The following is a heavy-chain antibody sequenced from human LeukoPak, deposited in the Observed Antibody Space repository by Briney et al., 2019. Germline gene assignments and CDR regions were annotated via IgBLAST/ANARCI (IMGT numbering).Heavy chain of an antibody. CDR2: IHSSGTP. CDR1: GVHNRRHH. J-gene: IGHJ4*02. D-gene: IGHD2-15*01. Sequence: ETLPHTCSVSGVHNRRHHWRWLAEPTGKALESIGDIHSSGTPNYNPSLKSRFTRSVDTSTNQFSLKLSSVPAADTAVYYCAGMGGYTSFATHWGQGTLVTVSS. CDR3: AGMGGYTSFATH. V-gene: IGHV4-59*08.